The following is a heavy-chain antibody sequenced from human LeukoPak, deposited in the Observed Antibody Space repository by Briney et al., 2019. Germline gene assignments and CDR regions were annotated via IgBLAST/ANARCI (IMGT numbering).Heavy chain of an antibody. V-gene: IGHV4-39*07. J-gene: IGHJ4*02. CDR1: GGSISSNSYY. Sequence: SETLSLTCTVSGGSISSNSYYWGWIRQPPGKGLEWIGSIYYSGTTYYNPSLKSRVTISVDTSNNQFSLKLSSVTAADTAVYYCARDYCSSTSCYWHYFDYWGQGTLVTVSS. CDR3: ARDYCSSTSCYWHYFDY. CDR2: IYYSGTT. D-gene: IGHD2-2*01.